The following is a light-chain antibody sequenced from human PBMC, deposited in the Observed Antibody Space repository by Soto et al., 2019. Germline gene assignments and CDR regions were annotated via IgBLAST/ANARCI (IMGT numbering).Light chain of an antibody. CDR3: SSYTGTTTLGYV. CDR1: GSDVGGFNF. J-gene: IGLJ1*01. V-gene: IGLV2-14*03. Sequence: QSVLTQPASVSGSPGQSITISCTGTGSDVGGFNFVSWYQQHPGKAPKLIIYDVSDRTSGVSNRFSGSKSGNTASLTISGLQTEDEAAYYCSSYTGTTTLGYVSGTGTKVTVL. CDR2: DVS.